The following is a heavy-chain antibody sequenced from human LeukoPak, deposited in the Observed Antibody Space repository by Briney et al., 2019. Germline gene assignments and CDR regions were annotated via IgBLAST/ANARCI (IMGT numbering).Heavy chain of an antibody. CDR3: AKDGYSSGWYYYYYYMDV. CDR1: GFPFSSHG. Sequence: GGTLRLSCAASGFPFSSHGMSWVRQAPGKGLEWVSGIIGGGGSTYYADSVKGRFTISGDNSRNTLFLQMNSLRAEDTAVYYCAKDGYSSGWYYYYYYMDVWGKGTTVTVSS. D-gene: IGHD6-19*01. J-gene: IGHJ6*03. V-gene: IGHV3-23*01. CDR2: IIGGGGST.